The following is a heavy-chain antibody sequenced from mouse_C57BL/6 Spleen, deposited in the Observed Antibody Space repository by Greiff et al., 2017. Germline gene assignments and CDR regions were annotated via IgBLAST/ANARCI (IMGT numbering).Heavy chain of an antibody. J-gene: IGHJ1*03. D-gene: IGHD3-1*01. V-gene: IGHV5-17*01. CDR2: ISSGSSTI. CDR3: ARGDDVGDGYIDD. Sequence: EVQLVESGGGLVKPGGSLKLSCAASGFTFSDYGMHWVRQAPEKGLEWVAYISSGSSTIYYADTVKGRFTISRDNAKNTLFLQMTSLRSEDTAMYYCARGDDVGDGYIDDWGKGTTVTVSS. CDR1: GFTFSDYG.